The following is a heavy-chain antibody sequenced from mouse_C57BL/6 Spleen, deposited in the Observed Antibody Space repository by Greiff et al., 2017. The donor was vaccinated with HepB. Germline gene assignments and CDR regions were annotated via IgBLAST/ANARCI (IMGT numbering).Heavy chain of an antibody. CDR1: GFTFSDYG. V-gene: IGHV5-17*01. Sequence: EVKVEESGGGLVKPGGSLKLSCAASGFTFSDYGMHWVRQAPEKGLEWVAYISSGSSTIYYADTVKGRFTISRDNAKNTLFLQMTSLRSEDTAMYYCAHYYGSSFWYFDVWGTGTTVTVSS. CDR3: AHYYGSSFWYFDV. D-gene: IGHD1-1*01. J-gene: IGHJ1*03. CDR2: ISSGSSTI.